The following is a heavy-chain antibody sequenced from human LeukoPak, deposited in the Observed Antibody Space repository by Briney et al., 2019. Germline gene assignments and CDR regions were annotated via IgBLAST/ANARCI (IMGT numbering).Heavy chain of an antibody. Sequence: ASVKVSCKASGYTFTNYDINWVRQAPGQGLEWMGWMNPNSGNTGYAQKFQGRVTMTRNTSISTAYMELSSLRSEDTAVYYCAREYYYDSSGYGYNYYYGMDVWGQGTTVTVSS. D-gene: IGHD3-22*01. J-gene: IGHJ6*02. CDR3: AREYYYDSSGYGYNYYYGMDV. V-gene: IGHV1-8*01. CDR2: MNPNSGNT. CDR1: GYTFTNYD.